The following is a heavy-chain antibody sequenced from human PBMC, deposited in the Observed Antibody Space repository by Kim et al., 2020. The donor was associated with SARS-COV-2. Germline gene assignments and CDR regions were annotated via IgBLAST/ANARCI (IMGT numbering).Heavy chain of an antibody. D-gene: IGHD2-21*01. Sequence: GGSLRLSCTTSGFTFTGHAMSWVRQPPGKGLEWVSSIDGSDGTTYYVDSVKGRFTISRDDSKNTLYLQMSALRGDDTAGYYCMKGGWGWIWDHWGQGTL. J-gene: IGHJ4*02. CDR1: GFTFTGHA. CDR2: IDGSDGTT. V-gene: IGHV3-23*01. CDR3: MKGGWGWIWDH.